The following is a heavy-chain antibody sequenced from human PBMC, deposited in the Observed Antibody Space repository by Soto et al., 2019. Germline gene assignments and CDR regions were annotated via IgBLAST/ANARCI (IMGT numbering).Heavy chain of an antibody. V-gene: IGHV3-33*01. CDR3: ARDLDSGSYAY. D-gene: IGHD1-26*01. J-gene: IGHJ4*02. Sequence: PGGSLRLSCAASGFTFSTYGMHWVRQAPGKGLEWVAVIWSDGSYKDYADSIEGRFTISRDNSKNTLYLQMNSLRADDTALYYCARDLDSGSYAYRGQGTLVTVSS. CDR1: GFTFSTYG. CDR2: IWSDGSYK.